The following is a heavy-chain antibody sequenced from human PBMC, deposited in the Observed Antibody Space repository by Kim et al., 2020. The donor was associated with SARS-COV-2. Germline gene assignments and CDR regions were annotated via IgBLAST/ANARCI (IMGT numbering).Heavy chain of an antibody. V-gene: IGHV4-34*01. Sequence: SETLSLTCAVYGGSFSGYYWSWIRQPPGKGLEWIGEINHSGSTNYNPSLKSRVTISVDTSKNQFSLKLSSVTAADTAVYYCATTGRRYYYGMDVWGQGTTVTVSS. CDR2: INHSGST. CDR3: ATTGRRYYYGMDV. J-gene: IGHJ6*02. CDR1: GGSFSGYY.